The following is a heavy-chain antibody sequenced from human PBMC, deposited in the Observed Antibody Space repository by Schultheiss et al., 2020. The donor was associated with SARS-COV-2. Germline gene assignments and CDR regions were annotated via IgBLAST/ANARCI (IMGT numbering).Heavy chain of an antibody. CDR1: GFTFSSYA. V-gene: IGHV3-30*04. CDR2: IWYDGSNK. D-gene: IGHD1-26*01. Sequence: SCAASGFTFSSYAMHWVRQAPGKGLEWVAVIWYDGSNKYYADSVKGRFTISRDNSKNTLYLQMNSLRAEDTAVYYCARGGVVGDAFDIWGQGTTVTVSS. CDR3: ARGGVVGDAFDI. J-gene: IGHJ3*02.